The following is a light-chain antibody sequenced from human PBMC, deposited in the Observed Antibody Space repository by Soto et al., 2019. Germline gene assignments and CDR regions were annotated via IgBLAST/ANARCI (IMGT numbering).Light chain of an antibody. CDR2: AAS. CDR1: QIITTY. Sequence: DIQMAQSPSSLSASVGYRVTITCVASQIITTYLNWYPQKPGNAPRVLISAASSLQSGVPSRFSGRGSGTDFTLTISSLQPEDSATYYCQQSYGIPLTFGGGTKVDI. V-gene: IGKV1-39*01. J-gene: IGKJ4*01. CDR3: QQSYGIPLT.